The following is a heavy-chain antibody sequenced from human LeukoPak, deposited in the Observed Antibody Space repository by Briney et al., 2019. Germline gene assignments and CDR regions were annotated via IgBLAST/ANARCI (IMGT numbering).Heavy chain of an antibody. CDR1: GGSISSHY. V-gene: IGHV4-59*11. CDR2: IYYSGST. J-gene: IGHJ4*02. D-gene: IGHD4-17*01. Sequence: SETLSLTCTVSGGSISSHYWSWIRQPPGKGLEWIGYIYYSGSTNYNPSLKSRVTISVDTSKNQFSLKLSSVTAADTAVYYCARGYGDYSFDYWGQGTLVTVYS. CDR3: ARGYGDYSFDY.